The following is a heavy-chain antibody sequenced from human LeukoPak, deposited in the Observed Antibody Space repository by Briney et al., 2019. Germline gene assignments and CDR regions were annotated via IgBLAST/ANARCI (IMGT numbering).Heavy chain of an antibody. J-gene: IGHJ4*02. CDR1: GGTFSSYA. CDR3: ARNSVLRYFDWLFFFDY. CDR2: IIPIFGTA. D-gene: IGHD3-9*01. Sequence: SVKVSSKASGGTFSSYAISWVRQAPGQGLEWMGGIIPIFGTANYAQKFQGRVTITADESTSTAYMELSSLRSEDTAVYYCARNSVLRYFDWLFFFDYWGQGTLVTVSS. V-gene: IGHV1-69*13.